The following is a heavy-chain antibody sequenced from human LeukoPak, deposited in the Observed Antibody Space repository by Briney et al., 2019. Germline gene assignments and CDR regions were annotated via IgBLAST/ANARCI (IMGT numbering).Heavy chain of an antibody. J-gene: IGHJ4*02. CDR1: GYTFTSYD. D-gene: IGHD6-13*01. CDR3: ARGVAAAGQYYFDY. V-gene: IGHV1-8*01. CDR2: MNPNSGNT. Sequence: ASVKVSCKASGYTFTSYDTNWVRQATGQGLEWMGWMNPNSGNTGYAQKFQGRVTMTRNTSISTAYMELSSLRSEDTAVYYCARGVAAAGQYYFDYWGQGTLVTVSS.